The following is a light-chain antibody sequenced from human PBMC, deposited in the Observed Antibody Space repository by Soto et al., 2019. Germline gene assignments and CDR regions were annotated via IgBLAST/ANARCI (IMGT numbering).Light chain of an antibody. CDR2: GAS. J-gene: IGKJ1*01. Sequence: EIVLTQSPGTLSLSPGEGATLSCRASQSVSSSFLAWYQQKPGQAPRLLIYGASSRATGIPDRFSGSGSGTDFPLTISRLEPEDFAVYYCQQYGSSPWPFGQGTKVEI. V-gene: IGKV3-20*01. CDR3: QQYGSSPWP. CDR1: QSVSSSF.